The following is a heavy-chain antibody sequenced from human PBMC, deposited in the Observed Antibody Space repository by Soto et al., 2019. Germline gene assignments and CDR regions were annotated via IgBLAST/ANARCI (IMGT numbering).Heavy chain of an antibody. CDR1: GYTFTGYY. V-gene: IGHV1-2*04. Sequence: ASVKVYCKASGYTFTGYYMHWVRQAPGQGLEWMGWINPNSGGTNYAQKFQGWVTMTRDTSISTAYMELSRLRSDDTAVYYCARDRYYGSFSYLDCYYYYRMAVRAQGTTDPGSS. D-gene: IGHD3-10*01. CDR3: ARDRYYGSFSYLDCYYYYRMAV. J-gene: IGHJ6*01. CDR2: INPNSGGT.